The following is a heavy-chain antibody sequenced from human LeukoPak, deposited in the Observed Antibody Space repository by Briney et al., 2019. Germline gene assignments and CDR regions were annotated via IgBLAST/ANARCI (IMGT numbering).Heavy chain of an antibody. CDR3: AKDSTPKNRFWSSITMVRGVIQSGFDI. CDR2: ISGSGGST. D-gene: IGHD3-10*01. CDR1: GFTFSSYA. V-gene: IGHV3-23*01. Sequence: PGGSLRLSCAASGFTFSSYAMSWVRQAPGKGLEWVSAISGSGGSTYYADSVKGRFTISRDNSKNTLYLQMNSLRAEDTAVYYCAKDSTPKNRFWSSITMVRGVIQSGFDIWGQGTMVTVSS. J-gene: IGHJ3*02.